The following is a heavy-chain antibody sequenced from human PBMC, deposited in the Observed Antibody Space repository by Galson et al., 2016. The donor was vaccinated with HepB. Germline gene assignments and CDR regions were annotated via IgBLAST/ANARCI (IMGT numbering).Heavy chain of an antibody. J-gene: IGHJ5*02. Sequence: SETLSLTCTVSGGSINISSYHWAWIRQPPGKGLEWIGSFYYSGNTYYNPSLKNRITISVYTSKNQFSLTLRSVTAADTAVYYCVRRPKSTGGVCYDEVCGIDPWGQGAQVTVSS. V-gene: IGHV4-39*01. CDR2: FYYSGNT. CDR3: VRRPKSTGGVCYDEVCGIDP. D-gene: IGHD2-8*02. CDR1: GGSINISSYH.